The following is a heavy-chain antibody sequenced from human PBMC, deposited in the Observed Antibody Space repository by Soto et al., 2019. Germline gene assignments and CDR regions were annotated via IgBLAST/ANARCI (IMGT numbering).Heavy chain of an antibody. CDR3: ARGGHIAVVTASFDN. D-gene: IGHD2-21*02. V-gene: IGHV1-46*02. CDR2: IHPSGGGT. CDR1: GYTFNTYY. J-gene: IGHJ4*02. Sequence: QQQQVQSGAEVRKPGASVKVSCKPSGYTFNTYYLHWLRQAPGQALEWMGVIHPSGGGTTYAQKFLGRVTVTRDTSTTTVFMELSSLRSDDTAVYYCARGGHIAVVTASFDNWGQGTLVTVSS.